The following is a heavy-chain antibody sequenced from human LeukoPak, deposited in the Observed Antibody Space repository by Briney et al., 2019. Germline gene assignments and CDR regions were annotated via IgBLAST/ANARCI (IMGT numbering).Heavy chain of an antibody. J-gene: IGHJ4*02. CDR3: AGGVASRLLDY. Sequence: PGGSLRLSCAASGFAFGTYWMHWVRQVPGQGLLWVARTNSDMSDMIYADSVKGRFIISRDNAKSTLFLQMNTLRLDDSAVYYCAGGVASRLLDYWGRGTLVTVSS. D-gene: IGHD4-11*01. V-gene: IGHV3-74*01. CDR1: GFAFGTYW. CDR2: TNSDMSDM.